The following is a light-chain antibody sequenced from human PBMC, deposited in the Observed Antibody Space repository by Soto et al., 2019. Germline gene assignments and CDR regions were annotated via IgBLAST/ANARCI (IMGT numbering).Light chain of an antibody. CDR2: GNS. Sequence: QSVLTQPPSVSGAPGQRVTISCTGGRSNIGAGYDVHWYRQFPGTAPKLLVYGNSNRPSGISDRFSASKSGSSASLAITGLQAEDEADYYCQSYDTSLRAWVFGGGTKLTVL. V-gene: IGLV1-40*01. CDR1: RSNIGAGYD. J-gene: IGLJ3*02. CDR3: QSYDTSLRAWV.